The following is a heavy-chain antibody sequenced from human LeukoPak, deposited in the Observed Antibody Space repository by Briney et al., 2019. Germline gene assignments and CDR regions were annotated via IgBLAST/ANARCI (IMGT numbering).Heavy chain of an antibody. CDR1: GFTFSSYW. J-gene: IGHJ4*02. D-gene: IGHD2-21*01. CDR2: IRSDGSST. V-gene: IGHV3-74*01. Sequence: PGGSLRLSCAASGFTFSSYWMHWVRQVPGKGLVWISRIRSDGSSTSYTDSVKGRFTISRDTAKITLYLQMTSLRAEDTAVYYCVRGLSVIATLPGFWGQGTLVTVSS. CDR3: VRGLSVIATLPGF.